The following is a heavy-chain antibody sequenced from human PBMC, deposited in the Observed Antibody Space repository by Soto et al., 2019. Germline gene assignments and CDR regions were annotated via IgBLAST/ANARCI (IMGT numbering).Heavy chain of an antibody. Sequence: EVQLVESGGGLVKPGGSLRLSCAASGFTFSSYSMNWVRQAPGKGLEWVSSISSSSSYIYYADSVKGRFTISRDNAKNSLYLQMNSLRAEDTAVYYCARDQTVYSDGYGLGYWGQGTLVTVSS. CDR3: ARDQTVYSDGYGLGY. D-gene: IGHD5-18*01. J-gene: IGHJ4*02. V-gene: IGHV3-21*01. CDR1: GFTFSSYS. CDR2: ISSSSSYI.